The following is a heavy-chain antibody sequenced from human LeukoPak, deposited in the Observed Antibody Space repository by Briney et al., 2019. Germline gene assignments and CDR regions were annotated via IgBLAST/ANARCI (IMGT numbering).Heavy chain of an antibody. Sequence: SETLSLTCTVSGGSFSSYYWSWIRQPAGKGLEWIGRIYTSGSTNYNPSLKSRVTTSVDTSKNQFSLKLSSVTAADTAVYYCARDYVLHWFDPWGQGTLVTVSS. J-gene: IGHJ5*02. D-gene: IGHD3-16*01. CDR3: ARDYVLHWFDP. CDR1: GGSFSSYY. CDR2: IYTSGST. V-gene: IGHV4-4*07.